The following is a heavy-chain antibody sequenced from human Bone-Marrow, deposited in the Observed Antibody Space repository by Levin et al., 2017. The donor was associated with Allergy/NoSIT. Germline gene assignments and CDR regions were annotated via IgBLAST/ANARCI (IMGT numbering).Heavy chain of an antibody. CDR2: IYKTGRT. CDR1: GDSVSSGDFP. V-gene: IGHV4-61*09. D-gene: IGHD2-2*01. Sequence: SETLSLTCTVSGDSVSSGDFPWSWIRQPAGKGLEWIGHIYKTGRTNYSPSLRRRVTLSVDTSNNQFSLNLTSVTAADTAVSFCARVKGVRHTSSSWYFYYYMDVWGKGTTVTVSS. CDR3: ARVKGVRHTSSSWYFYYYMDV. J-gene: IGHJ6*03.